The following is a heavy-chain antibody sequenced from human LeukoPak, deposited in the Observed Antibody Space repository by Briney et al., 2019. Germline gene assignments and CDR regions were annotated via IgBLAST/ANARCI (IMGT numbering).Heavy chain of an antibody. Sequence: GGSLRLSCAASGFTFNDYGMSWVRQAPGKGLEWVSGINWNGGSTGYVDSVKGRFIISRDNAKNSLYLQMNSLRAEDTAVYYWAELGITMIGGVWGKGTTVTISS. D-gene: IGHD3-10*02. V-gene: IGHV3-20*04. CDR1: GFTFNDYG. J-gene: IGHJ6*04. CDR3: AELGITMIGGV. CDR2: INWNGGST.